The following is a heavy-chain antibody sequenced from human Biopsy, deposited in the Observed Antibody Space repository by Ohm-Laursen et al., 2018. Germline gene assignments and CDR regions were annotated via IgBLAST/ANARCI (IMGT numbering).Heavy chain of an antibody. D-gene: IGHD2-8*01. J-gene: IGHJ2*01. Sequence: SLRLSCAASGFTFATYGMSWVRQAPGKGLEWVSGISSSGKSTYYAGPVKGRFTISRDNSKNTLYLQLNSLRVDDTAVYYCAKDRRTMRIWYFDLWGRGTLVTVSS. CDR3: AKDRRTMRIWYFDL. V-gene: IGHV3-23*01. CDR1: GFTFATYG. CDR2: ISSSGKST.